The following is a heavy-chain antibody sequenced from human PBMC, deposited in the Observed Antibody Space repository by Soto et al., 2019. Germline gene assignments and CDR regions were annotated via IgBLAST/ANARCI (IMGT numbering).Heavy chain of an antibody. D-gene: IGHD4-17*01. CDR3: ARDILRAGRYFDY. J-gene: IGHJ4*02. CDR1: GFTFSSYA. Sequence: QVQLVESGGGVVQPGRSLRLSCAASGFTFSSYAMHWVRQAPGKGLEWVAVISYDGSNKYYADSVKGRFTISRDNSKNTLYLQMNSLRAEDTAVYYCARDILRAGRYFDYWGQGTLVTVSS. V-gene: IGHV3-30-3*01. CDR2: ISYDGSNK.